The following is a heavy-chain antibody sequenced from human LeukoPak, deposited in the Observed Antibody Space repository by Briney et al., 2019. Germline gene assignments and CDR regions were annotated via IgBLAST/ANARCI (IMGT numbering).Heavy chain of an antibody. J-gene: IGHJ4*02. V-gene: IGHV4-59*01. Sequence: SETLTLTCTVSGGSINNYYWSWIRQPPGKGLEWIGYIYYRGSTNYNPSLKSRVTFSVDTSKNQFSLKLNSVTAADTAVYYCARGGDYGDLRYFDYWGQGTLVTVSS. CDR1: GGSINNYY. CDR2: IYYRGST. CDR3: ARGGDYGDLRYFDY. D-gene: IGHD4-17*01.